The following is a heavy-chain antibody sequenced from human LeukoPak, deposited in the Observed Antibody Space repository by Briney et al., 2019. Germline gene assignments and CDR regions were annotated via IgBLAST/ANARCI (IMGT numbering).Heavy chain of an antibody. CDR3: ARAGSGDFWSGYINYFDY. Sequence: GGSLRLSCAASGFTFSSYSMNWVRQAPGKGLEWVSSISSSSSYIYYADSVKGRFTISRDNAKNSLYLQMNSLRDEDTAVYYCARAGSGDFWSGYINYFDYWGQGTLVTVSS. D-gene: IGHD3-3*01. V-gene: IGHV3-21*01. CDR2: ISSSSSYI. J-gene: IGHJ4*02. CDR1: GFTFSSYS.